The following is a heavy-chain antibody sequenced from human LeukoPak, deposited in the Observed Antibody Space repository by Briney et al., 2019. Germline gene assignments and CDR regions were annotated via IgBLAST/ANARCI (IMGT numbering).Heavy chain of an antibody. Sequence: GGSLRLSCAASGFTFSSYGMSWVRQAPGKGLEWVSFITTSGATTSYADSVKGRSTISRDNPRNTLHMQMNSLRDEDTALYYCAIMHGYYDGSGYWVQWGQGTLVTVSS. J-gene: IGHJ4*02. V-gene: IGHV3-23*01. CDR2: ITTSGATT. CDR1: GFTFSSYG. CDR3: AIMHGYYDGSGYWVQ. D-gene: IGHD3-22*01.